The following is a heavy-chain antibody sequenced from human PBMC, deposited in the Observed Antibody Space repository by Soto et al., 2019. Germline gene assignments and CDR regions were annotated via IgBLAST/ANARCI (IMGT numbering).Heavy chain of an antibody. CDR1: GYSFTNYW. D-gene: IGHD3-16*01. Sequence: GESLKISCQGSGYSFTNYWVGWVRQIPGRGLEWMGIIHPGDSDTRYSPFFQGQVTISADKSISTAYLQWSSLRAEDTAVYYCARDLLTSIRGAFDIWGQGTMVTVSS. CDR3: ARDLLTSIRGAFDI. V-gene: IGHV5-51*01. CDR2: IHPGDSDT. J-gene: IGHJ3*02.